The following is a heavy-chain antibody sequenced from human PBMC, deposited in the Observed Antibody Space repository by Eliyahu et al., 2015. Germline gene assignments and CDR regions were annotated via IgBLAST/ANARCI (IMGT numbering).Heavy chain of an antibody. CDR1: GGTFSSYA. CDR3: ARDGCLVGASTFVCMDV. V-gene: IGHV1-69*01. Sequence: QVQLVQSGAEVKKPGSSVKVSCKASGGTFSSYAISWVRQAPGQGLEWMGGIIPIFGTANYAQKFQGRVTITADESTSTAYMELSSLRSEDTAVYYCARDGCLVGASTFVCMDVWGQGTTVTVSS. D-gene: IGHD1-26*01. CDR2: IIPIFGTA. J-gene: IGHJ6*02.